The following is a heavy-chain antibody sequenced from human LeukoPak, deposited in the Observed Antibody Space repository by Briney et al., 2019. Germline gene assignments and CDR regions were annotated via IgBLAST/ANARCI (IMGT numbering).Heavy chain of an antibody. CDR3: AREPRHYDILTGYPLYYFDY. Sequence: SETLSLTCTVSGGSISSYYWSWIRQPPGKGLAWIGYIYYSGSTNYNPSLKSRVTISVDTSKNQFSLKLSSVTAADTAVYYCAREPRHYDILTGYPLYYFDYWGQGTLVTVSS. CDR1: GGSISSYY. D-gene: IGHD3-9*01. J-gene: IGHJ4*02. V-gene: IGHV4-59*01. CDR2: IYYSGST.